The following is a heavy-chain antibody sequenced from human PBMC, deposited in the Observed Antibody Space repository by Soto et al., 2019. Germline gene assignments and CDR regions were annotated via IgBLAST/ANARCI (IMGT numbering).Heavy chain of an antibody. CDR1: GGSISSYY. Sequence: PSETLSLTCTVSGGSISSYYWSWIRQPPGKGLEWIGYIYYSGSTNYNPSLKSRVTISVDTSKNQFSLKLSSVTAADTAVYYCARHRTPIPQASDSNWFDPWGQGTLVTVSS. D-gene: IGHD2-15*01. V-gene: IGHV4-59*08. CDR2: IYYSGST. CDR3: ARHRTPIPQASDSNWFDP. J-gene: IGHJ5*02.